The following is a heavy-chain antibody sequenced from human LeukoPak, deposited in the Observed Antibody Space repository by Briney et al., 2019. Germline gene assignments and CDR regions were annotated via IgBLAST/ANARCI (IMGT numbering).Heavy chain of an antibody. Sequence: GASVKVSCKASGYTFTSYAMNWVRQAPGQGLEWMGWINTNTGNPTYAQGFTGRFVFSLDTSVSTAFLQITGLKAEDTAVYYCARPLEGYNFPGESGVWGQGTLVTVSP. V-gene: IGHV7-4-1*02. J-gene: IGHJ4*02. CDR1: GYTFTSYA. D-gene: IGHD5-24*01. CDR3: ARPLEGYNFPGESGV. CDR2: INTNTGNP.